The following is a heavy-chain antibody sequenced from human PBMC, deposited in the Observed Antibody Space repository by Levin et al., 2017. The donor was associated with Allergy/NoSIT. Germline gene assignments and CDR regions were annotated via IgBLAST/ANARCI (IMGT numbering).Heavy chain of an antibody. CDR2: INHSGST. Sequence: SETLSLTCAVYGGSFSGYYWSWIRQPPGKGLEWIGEINHSGSTNYNPSLKSRVTISVDTSKNQFSLKLSSVTAADTAVYYCATCGQTVDDYWGQGTLVTVSS. CDR1: GGSFSGYY. D-gene: IGHD4-23*01. V-gene: IGHV4-34*01. J-gene: IGHJ4*02. CDR3: ATCGQTVDDY.